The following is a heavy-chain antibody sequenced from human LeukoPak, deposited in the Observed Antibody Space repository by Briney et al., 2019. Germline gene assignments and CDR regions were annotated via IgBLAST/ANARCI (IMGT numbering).Heavy chain of an antibody. CDR1: GFTFSSYS. J-gene: IGHJ4*02. CDR2: ISSSSSYI. Sequence: PGGSLRLSCAASGFTFSSYSMNWVRQAPGKGLEWVSSISSSSSYIYCADSVKGRFTISRDNAKNSLYLQMNSLRAEDTAVYYCARGDLYGDYGIDYWGQGTLVTVSS. CDR3: ARGDLYGDYGIDY. D-gene: IGHD4-17*01. V-gene: IGHV3-21*01.